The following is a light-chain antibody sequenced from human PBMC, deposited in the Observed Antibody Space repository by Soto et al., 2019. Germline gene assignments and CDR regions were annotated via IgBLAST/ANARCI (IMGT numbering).Light chain of an antibody. CDR2: EVS. Sequence: QSALTQPPSVSGSPGQSVTISCTGTSSDVGGYNHVSWYQQHADKAPKLLIHEVSNRPSGVSNRFSGSKSGNTASLTISGLQAEDEADYYCTSYTSISTYVFGTGTKVTVL. J-gene: IGLJ1*01. V-gene: IGLV2-14*01. CDR1: SSDVGGYNH. CDR3: TSYTSISTYV.